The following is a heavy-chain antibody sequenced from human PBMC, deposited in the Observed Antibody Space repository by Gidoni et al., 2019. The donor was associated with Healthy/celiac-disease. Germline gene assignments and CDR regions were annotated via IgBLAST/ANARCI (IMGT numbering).Heavy chain of an antibody. V-gene: IGHV4-59*08. J-gene: IGHJ3*02. CDR3: ARRHYYGSGSYAFDI. Sequence: QVQLQESGPGLVKPSETLSLTCTVPGGSISSYYWSWIRQPPGKGLEWIGYIYNSGSTNYNPSLKSRVTISVDTSKNQFSLKLSSVTAADTAVYYCARRHYYGSGSYAFDIWGQGTMVTVSS. CDR1: GGSISSYY. D-gene: IGHD3-10*01. CDR2: IYNSGST.